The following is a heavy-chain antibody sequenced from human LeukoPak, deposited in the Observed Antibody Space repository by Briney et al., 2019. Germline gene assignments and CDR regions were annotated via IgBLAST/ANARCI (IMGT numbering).Heavy chain of an antibody. D-gene: IGHD4-11*01. CDR3: ARDDTVTAHFDY. CDR2: ISGGSSNT. J-gene: IGHJ4*02. V-gene: IGHV3-48*01. Sequence: GGSLRLSCAASGFTFSTYSMNWVRQAPGKGLEWVSYISGGSSNTFYADSVKGRITISRDNAKDSLYLQMNSLRAEDTAVYYCARDDTVTAHFDYWGQGTLVTVSS. CDR1: GFTFSTYS.